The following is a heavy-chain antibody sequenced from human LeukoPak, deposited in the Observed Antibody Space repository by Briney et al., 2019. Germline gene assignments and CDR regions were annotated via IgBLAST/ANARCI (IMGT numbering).Heavy chain of an antibody. CDR2: INTDGTVT. J-gene: IGHJ4*02. CDR3: ATKQWLAPPPDS. Sequence: PGGTLRLSCAASGFTFSKYWMLWVRQAPGKGLESVSRINTDGTVTTYPDSVKGRFTVPRDNADNTMFLQMNSVRDEDTAVYYCATKQWLAPPPDSWGQGTPVTVSS. CDR1: GFTFSKYW. D-gene: IGHD6-19*01. V-gene: IGHV3-74*01.